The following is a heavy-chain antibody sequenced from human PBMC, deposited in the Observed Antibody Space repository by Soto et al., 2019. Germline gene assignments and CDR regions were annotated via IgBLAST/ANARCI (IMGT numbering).Heavy chain of an antibody. D-gene: IGHD2-15*01. J-gene: IGHJ5*01. CDR2: IYYGGST. Sequence: SETLSLTWTVSGGPISSGDYYWIWIRQQPGRGLEWIGFIYYGGSTDYNPSLKSRVTMSIDTSKDQFSMKLSSVTAADTAVYYCARDRGHCSGTSCYWFDPWGQGTLVTVS. CDR1: GGPISSGDYY. CDR3: ARDRGHCSGTSCYWFDP. V-gene: IGHV4-31*02.